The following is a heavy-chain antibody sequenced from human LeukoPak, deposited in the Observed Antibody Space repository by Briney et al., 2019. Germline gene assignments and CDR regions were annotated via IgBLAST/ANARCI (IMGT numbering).Heavy chain of an antibody. CDR3: ARGFSWFDP. Sequence: PSETLSLTCAVYGGSFSGYYWSWIRQPPGKGLEWIGEINHSGSTNYNPSLKSRVTISVDTSKNQLSLKLSSVTAADTAVYYCARGFSWFDPWGQGTLVTVSS. V-gene: IGHV4-34*01. CDR2: INHSGST. CDR1: GGSFSGYY. J-gene: IGHJ5*02.